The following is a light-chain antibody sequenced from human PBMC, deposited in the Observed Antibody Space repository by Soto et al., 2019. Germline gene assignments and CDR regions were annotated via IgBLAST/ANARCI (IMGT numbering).Light chain of an antibody. V-gene: IGKV3-15*01. CDR1: QSVSNS. CDR3: QQYSKWPWT. Sequence: EIVMTQSPATLSVSPGERATLSCRASQSVSNSLAWHQQKPGQGPRLLIYGASTRATCIPARFSGSGSGTDFTLNISSLQSEDFAVYYGQQYSKWPWTFGQGTKVEI. J-gene: IGKJ1*01. CDR2: GAS.